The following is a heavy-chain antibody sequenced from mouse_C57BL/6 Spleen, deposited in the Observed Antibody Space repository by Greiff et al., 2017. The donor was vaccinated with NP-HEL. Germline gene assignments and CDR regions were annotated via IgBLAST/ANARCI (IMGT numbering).Heavy chain of an antibody. Sequence: EVHLVESGGGLVQPGGSLKLSCAASGFTFSDYGMAWVRQAPRKGPEWVAFISNLAYSIYYADTVTGRFTISRENAKNTLYLEMSSLRSEDTSMYYCARQGFITTVDWYFDVWGTGTTVTVSS. CDR1: GFTFSDYG. D-gene: IGHD1-1*01. CDR2: ISNLAYSI. CDR3: ARQGFITTVDWYFDV. J-gene: IGHJ1*03. V-gene: IGHV5-15*01.